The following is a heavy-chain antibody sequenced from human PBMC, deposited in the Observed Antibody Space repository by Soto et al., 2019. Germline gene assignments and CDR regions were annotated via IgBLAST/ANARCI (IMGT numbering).Heavy chain of an antibody. V-gene: IGHV4-38-2*01. CDR1: GYSISSGYY. CDR3: ARGSWRIVGATGPRFDP. J-gene: IGHJ5*02. D-gene: IGHD1-26*01. Sequence: SATLSLTCAVSGYSISSGYYWGWIRQPPGKGLEWIGSIYHSGSTYYNPSLKSRVTISVDTSKNQFSLKLSSVTAADTAVYYCARGSWRIVGATGPRFDPWGQGTLVTVSS. CDR2: IYHSGST.